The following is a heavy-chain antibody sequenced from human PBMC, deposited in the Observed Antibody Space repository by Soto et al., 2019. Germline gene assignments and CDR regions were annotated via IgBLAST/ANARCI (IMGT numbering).Heavy chain of an antibody. CDR2: IKSKTDGGTT. D-gene: IGHD2-2*01. V-gene: IGHV3-15*01. CDR1: GFTFSNAW. Sequence: GGSLRLSCAAAGFTFSNAWMSWVRQAPGKGLEWVGRIKSKTDGGTTDYAAPVKGRFTISRDDSKDTLYLQMNNLRTEDTAVYHCTTDSADIVVVPATLGMDFWGQGTTVTVSS. J-gene: IGHJ6*02. CDR3: TTDSADIVVVPATLGMDF.